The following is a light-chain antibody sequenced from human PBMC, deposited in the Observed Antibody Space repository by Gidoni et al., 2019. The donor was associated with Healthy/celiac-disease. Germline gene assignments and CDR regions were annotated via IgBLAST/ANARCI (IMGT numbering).Light chain of an antibody. Sequence: QSALTPPASVSGSPGPSITISCTGTSSDVGGYNYVSWSQQHPGKAPKLMIYEVSNRPSGVSNRFSGSKSGNTASLTISGLQAEDEADYYCSSYTSSNTLYVFGTGTKVTVL. CDR1: SSDVGGYNY. V-gene: IGLV2-14*01. J-gene: IGLJ1*01. CDR3: SSYTSSNTLYV. CDR2: EVS.